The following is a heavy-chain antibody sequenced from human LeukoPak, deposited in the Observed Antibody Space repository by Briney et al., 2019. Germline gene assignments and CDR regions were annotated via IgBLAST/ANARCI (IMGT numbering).Heavy chain of an antibody. CDR1: GGSISSSSYY. D-gene: IGHD5-24*01. V-gene: IGHV4-39*01. J-gene: IGHJ4*02. Sequence: SETLSPTCTVSGGSISSSSYYWGWIRQPPGKGLEWIGSIYYSGSTYYNPSLKSRVTISVDTSKNQFSLKLSSVTAADTAVYYCARHVGGPERWLQLIDYWGQGTLVTVSS. CDR2: IYYSGST. CDR3: ARHVGGPERWLQLIDY.